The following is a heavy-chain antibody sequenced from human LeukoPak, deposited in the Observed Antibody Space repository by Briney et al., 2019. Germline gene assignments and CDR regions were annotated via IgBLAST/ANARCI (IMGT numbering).Heavy chain of an antibody. CDR3: ASGSGSYRTPYYYMDV. D-gene: IGHD3-10*01. V-gene: IGHV3-53*01. CDR2: IYSGGST. Sequence: GGSLRLPCAASGFTVSSNYMSWVRQAPGKGLEWVSVIYSGGSTYYADSVKGRFTISRDNSKNTLYLQMNSLRAEDTAVYYCASGSGSYRTPYYYMDVWGTGTTVTVSS. CDR1: GFTVSSNY. J-gene: IGHJ6*03.